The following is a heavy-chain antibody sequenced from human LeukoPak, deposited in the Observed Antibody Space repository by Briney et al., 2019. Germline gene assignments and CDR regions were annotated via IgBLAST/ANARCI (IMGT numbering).Heavy chain of an antibody. J-gene: IGHJ2*01. D-gene: IGHD1-1*01. CDR2: IYYSGST. CDR1: GGSISSSSYY. V-gene: IGHV4-39*07. Sequence: PSETLSLTCSVSGGSISSSSYYWGWIRQPPGKGLEWLGSIYYSGSTDYSPSLKSRVAISIDTSKNQFSLRLSSVTAADTAVYYCARDRTAANWYIDLWGPGTLVTVSS. CDR3: ARDRTAANWYIDL.